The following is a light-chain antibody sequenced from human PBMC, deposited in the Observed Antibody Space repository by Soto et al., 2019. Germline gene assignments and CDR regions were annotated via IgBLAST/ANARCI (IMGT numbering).Light chain of an antibody. V-gene: IGKV1-9*01. CDR1: QGISSY. CDR3: QQYTPDSPWT. CDR2: AAS. Sequence: IRLYKSPSSVSASVGDRVTITCRASQGISSYLAWYQQKPGKAPKLLIYAASTLQSGVPSRFSGSGSGTEFTLTISSLQPDDLATYYCQQYTPDSPWTFGQGTKVDIK. J-gene: IGKJ1*01.